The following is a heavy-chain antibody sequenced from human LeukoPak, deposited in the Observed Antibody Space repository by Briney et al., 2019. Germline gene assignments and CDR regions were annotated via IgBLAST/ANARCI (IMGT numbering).Heavy chain of an antibody. CDR3: ARGYRYSSSWVY. CDR2: INHSGST. J-gene: IGHJ4*02. CDR1: GGSFSGYY. V-gene: IGHV4-34*01. Sequence: SETLSLTRAVYGGSFSGYYWSWIRQPPGKGLEWIGEINHSGSTNYNPPLKSRVTISVDTSKNQFSLKLSSVTAADTAVYYCARGYRYSSSWVYWGQGTLATVSS. D-gene: IGHD6-13*01.